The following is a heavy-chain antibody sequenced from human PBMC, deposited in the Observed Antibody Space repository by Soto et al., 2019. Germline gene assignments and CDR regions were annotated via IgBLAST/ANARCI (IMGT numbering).Heavy chain of an antibody. CDR3: ARDGHRGSGYLYFDY. J-gene: IGHJ4*02. D-gene: IGHD2-15*01. V-gene: IGHV1-3*01. CDR2: INAGNGNT. CDR1: GYTFTSYA. Sequence: ASVKVSCKASGYTFTSYAMHWVRQAPGQRLEWMGWINAGNGNTKYSQKFQGRVTITRDTSASTAYMELSSLRSEDTAVYYCARDGHRGSGYLYFDYWGQGTLVTAPQ.